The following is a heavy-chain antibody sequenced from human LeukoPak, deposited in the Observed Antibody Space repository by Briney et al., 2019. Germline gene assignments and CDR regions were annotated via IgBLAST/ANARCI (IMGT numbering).Heavy chain of an antibody. Sequence: PGGSLRLSCAGSGFTFSAYWMHWVRQAPGKGLVWVSRMNSDGGSTSYGDSVKGRFTISRDNAKNTLYLQMNSLRAEDTAVYYCARVAGDSSGYYHYFESWGQGTLVTVSS. CDR1: GFTFSAYW. CDR3: ARVAGDSSGYYHYFES. J-gene: IGHJ4*02. D-gene: IGHD3-22*01. CDR2: MNSDGGST. V-gene: IGHV3-74*01.